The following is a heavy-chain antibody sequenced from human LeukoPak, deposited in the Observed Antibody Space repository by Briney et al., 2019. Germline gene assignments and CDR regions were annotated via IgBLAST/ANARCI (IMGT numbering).Heavy chain of an antibody. V-gene: IGHV4-31*03. D-gene: IGHD1-26*01. CDR1: GGSISSGGYY. CDR3: ARAEYSGNTRPKYFQH. Sequence: PSQTLSLTCTVSGGSISSGGYYWSWIRQHPGKGLEWIGYIYYSGSTYYNPSLKSRVTISVDTSKNQFSLKLSSVTAADTAVYYCARAEYSGNTRPKYFQHWGQGTLVTVSS. J-gene: IGHJ1*01. CDR2: IYYSGST.